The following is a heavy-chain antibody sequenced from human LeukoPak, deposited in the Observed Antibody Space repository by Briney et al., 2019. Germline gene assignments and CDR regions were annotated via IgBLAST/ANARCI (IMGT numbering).Heavy chain of an antibody. Sequence: SETLSLTCTVSGGSISGHNWSWIRQPAGKGLEWIVRIYSSGSTNYNPSLKSRVSMSVDTFKNQFSLRVTSVTAADTAVYFCVRDLGRFDSWGQGALVLVSS. V-gene: IGHV4-4*07. J-gene: IGHJ5*01. CDR3: VRDLGRFDS. CDR2: IYSSGST. CDR1: GGSISGHN.